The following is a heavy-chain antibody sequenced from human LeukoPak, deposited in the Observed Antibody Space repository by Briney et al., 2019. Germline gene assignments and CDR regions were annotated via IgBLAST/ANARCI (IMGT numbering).Heavy chain of an antibody. V-gene: IGHV3-21*04. CDR2: ISSSSYI. CDR1: GFTFSSYS. J-gene: IGHJ4*02. D-gene: IGHD3-22*01. CDR3: AKDLAYDSTDYHVVFDC. Sequence: GGSLRLSCAASGFTFSSYSMNWVRQAPGKGLEWVSSISSSSYIYYADSVKGRFTTSRDNSKNTLYLQMNSLRAEDTAIYYCAKDLAYDSTDYHVVFDCWGQGTLVTVSS.